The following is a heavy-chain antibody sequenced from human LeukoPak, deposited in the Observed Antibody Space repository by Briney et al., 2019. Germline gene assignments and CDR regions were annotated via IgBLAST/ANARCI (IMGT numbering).Heavy chain of an antibody. D-gene: IGHD2-2*01. V-gene: IGHV1-18*01. CDR3: ARSFSYVRRAQGVPAAMGGYYYYYMDV. J-gene: IGHJ6*03. Sequence: ASVKVSCKASGYTFTSYGISWVRQAPGQGLEWMGWISAYNGNTNYAQKLQGRVTMTTDTSTSTAYMELRSLRSDDTAVYYCARSFSYVRRAQGVPAAMGGYYYYYMDVWGKGTTVTVSS. CDR1: GYTFTSYG. CDR2: ISAYNGNT.